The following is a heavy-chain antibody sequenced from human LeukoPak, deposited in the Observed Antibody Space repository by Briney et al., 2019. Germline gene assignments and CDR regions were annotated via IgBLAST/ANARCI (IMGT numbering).Heavy chain of an antibody. CDR1: GFNFSTYG. Sequence: GSLRLSCAASGFNFSTYGMHWVRQAPGKGLEWIGYIYYSGSTNYNPSLKSRVTISVDTSKNQFSLKLSSVTAADTAVYYCARDSRDYGGNSVYYYYYMDVWGKGTTVTVSS. V-gene: IGHV4-59*01. D-gene: IGHD4-23*01. J-gene: IGHJ6*03. CDR3: ARDSRDYGGNSVYYYYYMDV. CDR2: IYYSGST.